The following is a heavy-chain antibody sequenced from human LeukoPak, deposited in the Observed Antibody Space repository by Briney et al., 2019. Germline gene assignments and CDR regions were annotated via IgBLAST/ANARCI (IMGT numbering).Heavy chain of an antibody. D-gene: IGHD3-22*01. CDR1: GDSTRSYD. V-gene: IGHV4-59*01. CDR3: ARGWPMSSGYAGAGFDI. J-gene: IGHJ3*02. CDR2: IYYTGST. Sequence: SETLSLTCTVSGDSTRSYDWSWIRQPPGKGLEWIGYIYYTGSTNYNPSLKSRVTISIDTPENQFSLHLTSVTAADTAVYYCARGWPMSSGYAGAGFDIWRQGTLVTVSS.